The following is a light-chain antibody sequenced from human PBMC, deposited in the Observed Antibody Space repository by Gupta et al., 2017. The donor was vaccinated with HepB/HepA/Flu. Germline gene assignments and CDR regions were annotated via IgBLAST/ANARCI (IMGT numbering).Light chain of an antibody. CDR2: DVS. V-gene: IGLV2-14*03. J-gene: IGLJ2*01. CDR3: CSYTTSRTVV. CDR1: SSDIGAYNY. Sequence: QSALTQPASVSGSPGQPITISCTGTSSDIGAYNYVAWFQQHPGKAPKSMIYDVSTRPSGVSNRFSGSKSGNTASLTISGLQAEDEADYYCCSYTTSRTVVFGGGTKLTVL.